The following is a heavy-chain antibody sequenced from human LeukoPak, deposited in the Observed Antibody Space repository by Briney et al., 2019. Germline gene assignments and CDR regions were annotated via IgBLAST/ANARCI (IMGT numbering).Heavy chain of an antibody. CDR1: GGSISSYY. Sequence: SETLSLTCTVSGGSISSYYWSWIRQPPGKGLEWIGYIYYSGSTNYNPSLKSRVTISVDTSKNQFSLKLSSVTAADTAVYYCARGEDCSSTSCYTDDAFDIWGQGTMVTVSS. CDR2: IYYSGST. D-gene: IGHD2-2*02. CDR3: ARGEDCSSTSCYTDDAFDI. J-gene: IGHJ3*02. V-gene: IGHV4-59*12.